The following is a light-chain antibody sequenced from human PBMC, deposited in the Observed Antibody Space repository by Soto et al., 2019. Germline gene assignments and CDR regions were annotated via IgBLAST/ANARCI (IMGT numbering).Light chain of an antibody. Sequence: QSALTQPASVSGSPGQSITISCTGTSTDVGSYNVVSWYQQHPGKAPKLMIYEGNKRPSGVSNRFSGSKSGNTASLTISGLQAEDESDYYCCSYASSSTFDVVFGGGTKVTVL. V-gene: IGLV2-23*03. CDR1: STDVGSYNV. CDR2: EGN. CDR3: CSYASSSTFDVV. J-gene: IGLJ2*01.